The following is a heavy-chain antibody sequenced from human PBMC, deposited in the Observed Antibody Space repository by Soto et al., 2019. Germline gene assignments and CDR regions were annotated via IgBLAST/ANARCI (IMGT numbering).Heavy chain of an antibody. CDR2: IYPGDAGI. CDR1: GYSFTDNA. Sequence: GGSLKISCNVSGYSFTDNAIAWVRQVPGKGLEWMGLIYPGDAGIRYSPSFEGRATISADKSISTAYLQLGSLKASDSAMYYCARSQALDYWGQGTLVTVSS. CDR3: ARSQALDY. J-gene: IGHJ4*02. V-gene: IGHV5-51*01.